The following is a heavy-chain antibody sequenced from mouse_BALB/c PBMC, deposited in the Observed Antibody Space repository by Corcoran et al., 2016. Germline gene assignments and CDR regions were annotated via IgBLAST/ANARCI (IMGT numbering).Heavy chain of an antibody. CDR2: IDPANGNT. J-gene: IGHJ1*01. V-gene: IGHV14-3*02. CDR3: ANWDWYFDV. CDR1: GFNIKDTY. Sequence: EVQLQQSGAELVKPGASVKLSCTASGFNIKDTYMHWVKQRPEQGLEWIGMIDPANGNTKNDPKFQGKATITADTSSNTAYLQLSSLTSEDTAVYYCANWDWYFDVWGAGTTVTVSS. D-gene: IGHD4-1*01.